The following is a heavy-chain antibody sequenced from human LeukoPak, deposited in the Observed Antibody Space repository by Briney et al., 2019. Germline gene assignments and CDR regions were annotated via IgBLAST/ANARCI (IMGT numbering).Heavy chain of an antibody. Sequence: ASVKVSCKASGYTFTSYYMHWVRQAPGQGLEWMGWINTNTGNPTYAQGFTGRFVFSLDTSVSTAYLQISSLKAEDTAVYYCARAAAVYDSSGWYFDYWGQGTLVTVSS. J-gene: IGHJ4*02. CDR2: INTNTGNP. V-gene: IGHV7-4-1*02. CDR1: GYTFTSYY. CDR3: ARAAAVYDSSGWYFDY. D-gene: IGHD3-22*01.